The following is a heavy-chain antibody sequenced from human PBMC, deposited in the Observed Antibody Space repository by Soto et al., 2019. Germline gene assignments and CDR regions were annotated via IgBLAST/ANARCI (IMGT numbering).Heavy chain of an antibody. V-gene: IGHV3-15*01. CDR2: IKSKTDGGTT. J-gene: IGHJ4*02. CDR1: GFTFSNAW. Sequence: EVQLVESGGGLVKPGGSLRLSCAASGFTFSNAWMSWVRQAPGKGLEWVGRIKSKTDGGTTDYAAPVKGRFTISRDDSKNTLYLQMNSLKTEDTAVYYCTTRNYPLRKAMVNVYWGQGTLVTVSS. D-gene: IGHD5-18*01. CDR3: TTRNYPLRKAMVNVY.